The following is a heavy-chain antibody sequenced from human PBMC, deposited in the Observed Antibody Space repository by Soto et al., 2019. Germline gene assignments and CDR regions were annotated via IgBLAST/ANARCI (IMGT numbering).Heavy chain of an antibody. CDR2: FDPEDGET. CDR1: GYTLTVLS. D-gene: IGHD3-10*01. CDR3: ASDLSPGSVGPFLPRTIDP. V-gene: IGHV1-24*01. Sequence: ASVKVSCKVSGYTLTVLSMHWGRQAPGKGLEWMGGFDPEDGETIYAQKFQGRVTMTEDTSTHTAYMELSSLRTEDTAVYYCASDLSPGSVGPFLPRTIDPWRQGTLVTDSS. J-gene: IGHJ5*02.